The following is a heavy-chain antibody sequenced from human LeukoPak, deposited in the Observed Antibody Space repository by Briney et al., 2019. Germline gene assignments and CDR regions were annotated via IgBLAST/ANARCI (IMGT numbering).Heavy chain of an antibody. CDR2: IYYSGST. J-gene: IGHJ5*01. D-gene: IGHD4-17*01. V-gene: IGHV4-59*11. CDR1: GVSISSHY. Sequence: SENLSLNCTVSGVSISSHYWSWIRQPPGKGLEWIGYIYYSGSTNYNPSLKSRVTISIDTSKNQTSLKLSSVTAADTAVYCCARHDEGDDWFDSWGEGTLVTVSS. CDR3: ARHDEGDDWFDS.